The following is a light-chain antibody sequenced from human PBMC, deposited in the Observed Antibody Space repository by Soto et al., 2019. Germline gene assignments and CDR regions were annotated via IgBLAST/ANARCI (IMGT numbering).Light chain of an antibody. J-gene: IGLJ1*01. V-gene: IGLV2-11*01. CDR2: DVS. Sequence: QSALTQPRSVSGSPGQSVTISCTGTSSDVGGYNYVSWYQHHPGKAPKLMIYDVSKRPSGVPDRFSGSKSGNTASLTISGRQAEDEADYYCCSYAGSYTYVFGTGTTVTVL. CDR3: CSYAGSYTYV. CDR1: SSDVGGYNY.